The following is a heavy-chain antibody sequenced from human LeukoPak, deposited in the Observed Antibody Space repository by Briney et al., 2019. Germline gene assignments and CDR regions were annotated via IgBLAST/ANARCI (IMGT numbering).Heavy chain of an antibody. CDR1: GGSISSGGYY. CDR3: ARASTGDGYNRIDY. J-gene: IGHJ4*02. Sequence: PSQTLSLTCTVSGGSISSGGYYWSWIRQHPGKGLEWIGYIYYSGSTYYNPSLKSRVTIPVDTSKNQFSLKLSSVTAADTAVYYCARASTGDGYNRIDYWGQGTLVTVSS. V-gene: IGHV4-31*03. D-gene: IGHD5-24*01. CDR2: IYYSGST.